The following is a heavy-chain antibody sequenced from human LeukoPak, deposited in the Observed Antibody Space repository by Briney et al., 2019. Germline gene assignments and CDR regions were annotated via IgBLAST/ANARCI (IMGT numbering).Heavy chain of an antibody. CDR2: IFPGDSEI. Sequence: GESLKISCQASGYTFTAHWLGWVRQMPGKGLDWMAIIFPGDSEITYSPSFQGRVTISADKSISAAYLQWSSLKASDTAIYYCARALSVYDTTGHYSYYFDLWGQGTLVAVSS. J-gene: IGHJ4*02. CDR1: GYTFTAHW. V-gene: IGHV5-51*01. CDR3: ARALSVYDTTGHYSYYFDL. D-gene: IGHD3-22*01.